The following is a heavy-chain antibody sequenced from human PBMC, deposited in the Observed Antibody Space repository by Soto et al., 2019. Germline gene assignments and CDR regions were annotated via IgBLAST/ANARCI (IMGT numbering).Heavy chain of an antibody. Sequence: GGSLRLSCAASGFTFSSYSMNWVRQAPGKGLEWVSYISSSSSTIYYADSVKGRFTISRDNAKNSLYMQMNSLRAEDTSVYYCAREDVGISSFDIWGQGTMVTVSS. V-gene: IGHV3-48*04. D-gene: IGHD7-27*01. CDR2: ISSSSSTI. J-gene: IGHJ3*02. CDR1: GFTFSSYS. CDR3: AREDVGISSFDI.